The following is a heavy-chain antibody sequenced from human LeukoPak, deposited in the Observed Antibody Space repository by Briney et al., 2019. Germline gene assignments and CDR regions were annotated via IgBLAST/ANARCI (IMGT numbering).Heavy chain of an antibody. CDR2: IGTAGDT. J-gene: IGHJ4*02. V-gene: IGHV3-13*01. CDR3: ARVAKERVGGVYYFDY. CDR1: AFTFSDYD. Sequence: GGSRRLSCAASAFTFSDYDMHWVRQATGKGLEWVSAIGTAGDTYYTGSVKGRFTISRENAKNSLYLQMNSLRAGDTAVYYCARVAKERVGGVYYFDYWGQGTLVTVSS. D-gene: IGHD1-1*01.